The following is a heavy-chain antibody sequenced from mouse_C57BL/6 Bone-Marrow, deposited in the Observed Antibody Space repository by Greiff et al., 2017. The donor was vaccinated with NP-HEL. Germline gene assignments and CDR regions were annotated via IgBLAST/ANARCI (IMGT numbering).Heavy chain of an antibody. Sequence: DVQLQESGPGLVKPSQTVFLTCTVTGISITTGNYRWSWIRQFPGNKLEWIGYIYYSGTITYNPSLTSRTTITRDTPKNQFFLEMNSLTAEDTATYYCARYGSRPDWFAYWGQGTLVTVSA. CDR2: IYYSGTI. J-gene: IGHJ3*01. CDR1: GISITTGNYR. D-gene: IGHD1-1*01. CDR3: ARYGSRPDWFAY. V-gene: IGHV3-5*01.